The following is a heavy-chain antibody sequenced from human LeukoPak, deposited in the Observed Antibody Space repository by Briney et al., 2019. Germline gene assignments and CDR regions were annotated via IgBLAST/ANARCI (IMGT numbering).Heavy chain of an antibody. Sequence: RGSPRDSRAASGFTFSNYGMHWVRQAPGKGLEWVAVIWYDGSNKYYGDSVRGRFTISRDNSKNTLYLQMNSLRAEDTAVYYCARVWATMAVVCTLGYWGQGTLVTVSS. D-gene: IGHD6-19*01. CDR2: IWYDGSNK. J-gene: IGHJ4*02. CDR3: ARVWATMAVVCTLGY. CDR1: GFTFSNYG. V-gene: IGHV3-33*01.